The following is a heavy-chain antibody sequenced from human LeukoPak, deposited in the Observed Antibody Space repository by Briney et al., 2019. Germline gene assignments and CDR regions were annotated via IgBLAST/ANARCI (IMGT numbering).Heavy chain of an antibody. Sequence: GGSLRLSCAASGFTFSSYGMSWVRLATGKGLEWVSGISDSGGSKYYADSVKGRFTISRDNSKNTLYLQMNSLRAEDTAVYYCARRPGSWFYFDYWGQGILVTVSS. D-gene: IGHD2-15*01. CDR3: ARRPGSWFYFDY. CDR1: GFTFSSYG. CDR2: ISDSGGSK. J-gene: IGHJ4*02. V-gene: IGHV3-23*01.